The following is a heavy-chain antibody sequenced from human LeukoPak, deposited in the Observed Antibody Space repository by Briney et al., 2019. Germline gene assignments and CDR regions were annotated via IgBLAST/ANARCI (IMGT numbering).Heavy chain of an antibody. CDR2: INTDGTVT. CDR3: AAKQWLAPPPDS. J-gene: IGHJ4*02. V-gene: IGHV3-74*01. CDR1: GFTFSKYW. Sequence: GGSLRLSCAASGFTFSKYWMLWVRQAPGKGLASVSRINTDGTVTTYADSVKGRFTVSRDNADNTMFLQMNSVRDEDTAVYYCAAKQWLAPPPDSWGQGTPVTVSS. D-gene: IGHD6-19*01.